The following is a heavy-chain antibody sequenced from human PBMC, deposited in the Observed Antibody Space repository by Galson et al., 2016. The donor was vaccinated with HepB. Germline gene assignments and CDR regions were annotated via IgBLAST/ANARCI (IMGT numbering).Heavy chain of an antibody. CDR3: AKDLEYSHYFDY. CDR2: ISYDGSDK. CDR1: GFTFSSYA. V-gene: IGHV3-30*04. Sequence: SLRLSCAASGFTFSSYAVHWVRQAPGRGLEWVAVISYDGSDKYYSDSVKGRFTISRDNSKNTVSLQISSLRAEDTAVYYCAKDLEYSHYFDYWGQGTRVTVSS. D-gene: IGHD4-11*01. J-gene: IGHJ4*02.